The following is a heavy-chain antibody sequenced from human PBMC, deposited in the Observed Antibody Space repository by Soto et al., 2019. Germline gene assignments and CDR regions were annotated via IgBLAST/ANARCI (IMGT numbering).Heavy chain of an antibody. Sequence: SQPLSLTCVISGDSVSSNSAAWNWIRQSPSRGLKWLGRTYYRSKWYNDYAVSVKSRIRINPDISKNQFSLQPNSVTPDDTAVYYCARLHGRIVGTIKGWFDPWGQGTLVTVSS. CDR2: TYYRSKWYN. CDR1: GDSVSSNSAA. V-gene: IGHV6-1*01. D-gene: IGHD1-7*01. CDR3: ARLHGRIVGTIKGWFDP. J-gene: IGHJ5*02.